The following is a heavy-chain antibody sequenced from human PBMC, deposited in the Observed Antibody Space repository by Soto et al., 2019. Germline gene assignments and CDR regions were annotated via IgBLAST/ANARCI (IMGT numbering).Heavy chain of an antibody. J-gene: IGHJ6*02. CDR1: GFTFSAYS. V-gene: IGHV3-48*01. Sequence: GGSLRLSCAASGFTFSAYSLDWVRRAPGRGLEWVAYISSSGTIHYANSVKGRFTISRDNAKNSLYLQMDSLRAEDTAVYYCAREILYYDFWSGPPSTYYYYYYGMDVWGQGTTVTVSS. D-gene: IGHD3-3*01. CDR3: AREILYYDFWSGPPSTYYYYYYGMDV. CDR2: ISSSGTI.